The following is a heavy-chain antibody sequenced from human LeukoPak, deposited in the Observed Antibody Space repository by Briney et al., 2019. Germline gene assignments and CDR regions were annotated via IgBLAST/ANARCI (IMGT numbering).Heavy chain of an antibody. Sequence: SVKVSCKASGGTFSSYAISWVRQAPGQGLEWMGGIIPIFGTANYAQKFQGRVTITADESTSTAYMELSSLRSEDTAVYYCARTERGFYYFDYWGQGTLVTVSS. D-gene: IGHD3-10*01. CDR3: ARTERGFYYFDY. CDR2: IIPIFGTA. V-gene: IGHV1-69*01. J-gene: IGHJ4*02. CDR1: GGTFSSYA.